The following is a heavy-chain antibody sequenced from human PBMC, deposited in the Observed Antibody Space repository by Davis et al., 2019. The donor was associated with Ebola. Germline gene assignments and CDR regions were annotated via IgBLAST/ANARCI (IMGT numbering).Heavy chain of an antibody. V-gene: IGHV7-4-1*02. CDR2: ISTNTGNP. D-gene: IGHD7-27*01. J-gene: IGHJ4*02. CDR3: ARGPTGALDY. CDR1: GYTFIGHG. Sequence: AASVKVSCKASGYTFIGHGINWVRQAPGPGLEWMGWISTNTGNPTYAQGFTGRFVFSLDTSVSTAYLQISSLEADDTAVYYCARGPTGALDYWGQGTLVTVSS.